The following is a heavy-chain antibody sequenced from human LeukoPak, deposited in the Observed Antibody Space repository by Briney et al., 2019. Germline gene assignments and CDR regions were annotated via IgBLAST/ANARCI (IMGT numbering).Heavy chain of an antibody. CDR1: GGSISTITYY. CDR3: AREETVSGSDAFDI. CDR2: IYYSASI. V-gene: IGHV4-39*07. Sequence: SETLSLTCTVSGGSISTITYYWGWVRQSPEKGLEWLATIYYSASIYYSPSLKSRLTISIDTSKNQISLKLNSVTAADTAVYFCAREETVSGSDAFDIWGQGTMVTVSS. D-gene: IGHD3-22*01. J-gene: IGHJ3*02.